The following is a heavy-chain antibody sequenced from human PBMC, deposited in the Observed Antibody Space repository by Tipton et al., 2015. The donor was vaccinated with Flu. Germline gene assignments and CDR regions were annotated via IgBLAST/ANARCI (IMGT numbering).Heavy chain of an antibody. CDR1: GDSMRSDYF. Sequence: TLSLTCTVSGDSMRSDYFWAWIRQAPGKGLEWIGNIHYSGSPHYNPSLKSRVTITVDTSKNQFSLRLSSMTAADTAVYYCARVGWLDLYGGNPDFDSWGQGTLVTVSS. CDR2: IHYSGSP. CDR3: ARVGWLDLYGGNPDFDS. D-gene: IGHD4-23*01. V-gene: IGHV4-38-2*02. J-gene: IGHJ4*02.